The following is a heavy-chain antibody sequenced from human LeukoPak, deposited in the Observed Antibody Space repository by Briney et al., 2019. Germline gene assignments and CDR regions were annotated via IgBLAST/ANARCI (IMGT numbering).Heavy chain of an antibody. D-gene: IGHD3-3*01. CDR2: IYYSGST. V-gene: IGHV4-59*01. CDR1: GGSISSYY. CDR3: ARDSSPYDFWSGYLPYYYGMDV. Sequence: PSETLSLTCTVSGGSISSYYWSWIRQPPGKGLEWIGYIYYSGSTKYNPSLKRRGTITVDTSKNHFSLKLSSVTAADTAVYYCARDSSPYDFWSGYLPYYYGMDVWGQGTTVTVSS. J-gene: IGHJ6*02.